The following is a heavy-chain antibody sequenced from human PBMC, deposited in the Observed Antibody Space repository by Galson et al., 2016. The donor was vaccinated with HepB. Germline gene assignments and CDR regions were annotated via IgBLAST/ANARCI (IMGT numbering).Heavy chain of an antibody. Sequence: SLRLSCAASGFTFSSYGMHWVRQAPGKGLEWVAVISYDGSNKYYVDSVKGRFTVSRDNAKNSLYLQMNSLRAEDTVVYYCARDSGVRAVDYWGQGTLVTVSS. V-gene: IGHV3-30*03. CDR1: GFTFSSYG. D-gene: IGHD2-8*01. J-gene: IGHJ4*02. CDR2: ISYDGSNK. CDR3: ARDSGVRAVDY.